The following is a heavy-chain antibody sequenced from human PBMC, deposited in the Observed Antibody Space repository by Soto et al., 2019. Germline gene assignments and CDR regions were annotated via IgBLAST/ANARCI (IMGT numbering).Heavy chain of an antibody. D-gene: IGHD6-13*01. V-gene: IGHV1-18*01. Sequence: GASVKVSCKASGYTFTSYGISWVRQAPGQGLEWMGWISAYNGNTNYAQKLQGRVTMTTDTSTSTAYMELRSLRSDDTAVYYCARDRGSSWHRNKEKPFDYWGQGTLVTVSS. CDR2: ISAYNGNT. CDR1: GYTFTSYG. CDR3: ARDRGSSWHRNKEKPFDY. J-gene: IGHJ4*02.